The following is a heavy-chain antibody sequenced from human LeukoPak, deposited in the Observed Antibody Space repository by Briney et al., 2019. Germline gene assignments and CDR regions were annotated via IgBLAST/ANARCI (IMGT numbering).Heavy chain of an antibody. V-gene: IGHV3-74*01. CDR1: GFTFSSSW. J-gene: IGHJ5*02. Sequence: GGSLRLSCAASGFTFSSSWMHWVRQAPGKGLVWVSRINIDGSNTIYADSVKGRFTISRDNAKNSLYLQMNSLRAEDSAVYYCARELIYGSKSYYTPWGQGTLVTVSS. CDR2: INIDGSNT. CDR3: ARELIYGSKSYYTP. D-gene: IGHD3-10*01.